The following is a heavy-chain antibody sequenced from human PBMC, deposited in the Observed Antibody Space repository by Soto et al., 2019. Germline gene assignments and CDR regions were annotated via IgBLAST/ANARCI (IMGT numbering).Heavy chain of an antibody. CDR2: ISVIGGST. D-gene: IGHD4-17*01. CDR3: AKEGADGDDYYYYGMDV. V-gene: IGHV3-23*01. CDR1: GFTFSSYA. Sequence: GGSLRLSCAASGFTFSSYAMSWVRQAPGKGLEWVSAISVIGGSTYYADSVKGRFTISRDNSKNTLYLQMNSLRAEDKAVDYCAKEGADGDDYYYYGMDVWGQGTTVTVSS. J-gene: IGHJ6*02.